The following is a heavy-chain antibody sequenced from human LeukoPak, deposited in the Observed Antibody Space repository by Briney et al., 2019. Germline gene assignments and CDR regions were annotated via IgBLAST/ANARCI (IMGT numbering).Heavy chain of an antibody. J-gene: IGHJ4*02. CDR2: INWNGGST. CDR3: ARGGAFIAAAGFDY. Sequence: GGSLRLSCAASGFTFSSYAMSWVRQAPGKGLEWVSGINWNGGSTGYADSVKGRFTISRDNAKNSLYLQMNSLRAEDTALYYCARGGAFIAAAGFDYWGQGTLVTVSS. D-gene: IGHD6-13*01. V-gene: IGHV3-20*04. CDR1: GFTFSSYA.